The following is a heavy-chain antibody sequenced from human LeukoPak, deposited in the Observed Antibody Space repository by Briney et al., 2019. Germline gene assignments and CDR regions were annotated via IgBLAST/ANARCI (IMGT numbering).Heavy chain of an antibody. D-gene: IGHD3-10*01. CDR3: ATAYGSGSSVWFDP. Sequence: ASVKVSCKVSGYTLTELSMHWVRQAPGKGLEWMGGFDPEDGETIYAQKFQGRVTMTEDTSTDTAYMELSSLRSEDTAVYYCATAYGSGSSVWFDPWGQGTLVTVSS. V-gene: IGHV1-24*01. CDR1: GYTLTELS. J-gene: IGHJ5*02. CDR2: FDPEDGET.